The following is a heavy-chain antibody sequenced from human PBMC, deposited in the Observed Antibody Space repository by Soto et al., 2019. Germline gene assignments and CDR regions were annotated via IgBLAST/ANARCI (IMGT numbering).Heavy chain of an antibody. J-gene: IGHJ6*03. CDR2: LYYSGST. CDR1: GGSIISSNYY. Sequence: QLQVQETGPGLVKPSETLSRTCTVSGGSIISSNYYWGWMRQPPGKALEWIGSLYYSGSTYYNPSLKSRVTTSVDTYKNQFSLKLNSVTAADTAVYYCARTYVTDIVVVPAAKDYMDVWGKGTTVTVSS. D-gene: IGHD2-2*01. V-gene: IGHV4-39*01. CDR3: ARTYVTDIVVVPAAKDYMDV.